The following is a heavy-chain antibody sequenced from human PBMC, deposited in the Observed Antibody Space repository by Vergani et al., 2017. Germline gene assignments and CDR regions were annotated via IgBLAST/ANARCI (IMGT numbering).Heavy chain of an antibody. V-gene: IGHV3-23*01. J-gene: IGHJ6*02. D-gene: IGHD3-22*01. CDR1: GFTFSSYA. CDR2: ISGSGGST. Sequence: EVQLLESGGGLVQPGGSLRLSCAASGFTFSSYAMSWVRQAPGKGLEWVSAISGSGGSTYYADSVKGRFTISRDNSKNTLYLQMNSLRAEDTAVYYCARALYYYDSSGYYHYYYYGMDVWGQGTTVTVSS. CDR3: ARALYYYDSSGYYHYYYYGMDV.